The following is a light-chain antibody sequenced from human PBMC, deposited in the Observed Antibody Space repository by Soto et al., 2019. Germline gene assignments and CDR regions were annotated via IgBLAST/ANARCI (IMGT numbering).Light chain of an antibody. CDR2: GAS. CDR3: PPSCNSGT. V-gene: IGKV3-20*01. CDR1: QSVSNNY. Sequence: EIVFTQSPATLSLSPGERATLSCRASQSVSNNYLAWYQQKPGQAPRLLIYGASNRATGIPDRFSGSGSGTDFTLTISVLEHENLAVYYRPPSCNSGTFGRGTKVDIK. J-gene: IGKJ4*02.